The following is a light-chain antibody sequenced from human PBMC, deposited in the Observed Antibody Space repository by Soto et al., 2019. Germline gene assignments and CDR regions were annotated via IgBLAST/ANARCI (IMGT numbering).Light chain of an antibody. CDR2: DVS. Sequence: QSVLTQPRSVSGSPGQSVTISCTGTSTDVGAYNFVSWYEQHPGKAPKLMIYDVSKRPSGVPDRFSGSKSGNTASLTISGLRAEDEADYYCCSFAGSHVAFGGGTQLTVL. J-gene: IGLJ2*01. CDR1: STDVGAYNF. CDR3: CSFAGSHVA. V-gene: IGLV2-11*01.